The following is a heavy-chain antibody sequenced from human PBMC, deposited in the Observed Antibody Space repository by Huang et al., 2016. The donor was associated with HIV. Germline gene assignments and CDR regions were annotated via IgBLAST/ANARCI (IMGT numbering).Heavy chain of an antibody. Sequence: EVQLVESGGGLVRPGRYLRLSCAASGFTFDDYAMHWCRRTPGKCLEWVSGINWKSGNIAYADSVRGRFTISRDNAKNSLYLQMNSLRPEDTALYYCAKDWGYDFGAFDFWGRGTMVTVSS. CDR1: GFTFDDYA. CDR3: AKDWGYDFGAFDF. CDR2: INWKSGNI. J-gene: IGHJ3*01. D-gene: IGHD3-16*01. V-gene: IGHV3-9*01.